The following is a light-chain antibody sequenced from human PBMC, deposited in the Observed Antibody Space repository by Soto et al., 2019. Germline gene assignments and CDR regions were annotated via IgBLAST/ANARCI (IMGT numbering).Light chain of an antibody. V-gene: IGKV3-11*01. CDR2: DAS. CDR3: QQRTNWPSST. J-gene: IGKJ5*01. CDR1: RSVSSY. Sequence: EIVLTQSPATLSLSPGETATLSCRASRSVSSYLAWYQQKHGQTPRLLIHDASNRAPGIPVRFSGSGSGTDFTLTISSLEPEDFAVYYCQQRTNWPSSTFGQGTRLEIK.